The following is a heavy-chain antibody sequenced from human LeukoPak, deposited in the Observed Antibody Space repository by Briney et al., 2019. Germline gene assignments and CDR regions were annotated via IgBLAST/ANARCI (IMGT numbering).Heavy chain of an antibody. CDR2: IYSGGST. CDR1: GFTVSSNY. V-gene: IGHV3-66*01. J-gene: IGHJ4*02. D-gene: IGHD4-17*01. Sequence: PGGSLRLSCAASGFTVSSNYMSWVRQAPGKGLEWVSVIYSGGSTYYADSVKGRFTISRDNSKNTLYLQMNSLRAEDTAVYYCARDQMGNYGDYLGTGWGQGTLVTVSS. CDR3: ARDQMGNYGDYLGTG.